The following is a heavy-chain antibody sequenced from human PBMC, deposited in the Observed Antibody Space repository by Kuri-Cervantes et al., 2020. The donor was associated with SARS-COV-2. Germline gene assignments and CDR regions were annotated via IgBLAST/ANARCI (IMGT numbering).Heavy chain of an antibody. CDR3: AKDLGRPNWFDP. CDR1: GCTFSSYA. CDR2: ISGSGGST. V-gene: IGHV3-23*01. J-gene: IGHJ5*02. Sequence: GESLKISCAASGCTFSSYAMSWVRQAPGKGLEWVSAISGSGGSTYYADSVKGRFTISRDNSKNTLYLQMNSLRAEDTAVYYCAKDLGRPNWFDPWGQGTLVTVSS.